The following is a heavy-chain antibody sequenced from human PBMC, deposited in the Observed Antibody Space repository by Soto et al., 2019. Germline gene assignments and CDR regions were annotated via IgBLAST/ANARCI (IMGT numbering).Heavy chain of an antibody. J-gene: IGHJ3*02. D-gene: IGHD3-22*01. Sequence: SETLSLTCAVYGGSFSGYYWSWIRQPLGKGLEWIGEINHSGSTNYNPSLKSRVTISVDTSKNQFSLKLSSVTAADTAVYYCARGKRITMIVVANDAFDIWGQGTMVTVSS. CDR2: INHSGST. CDR3: ARGKRITMIVVANDAFDI. CDR1: GGSFSGYY. V-gene: IGHV4-34*01.